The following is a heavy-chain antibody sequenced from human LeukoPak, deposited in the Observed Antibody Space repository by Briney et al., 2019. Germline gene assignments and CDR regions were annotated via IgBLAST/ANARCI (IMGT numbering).Heavy chain of an antibody. J-gene: IGHJ5*02. CDR2: INHSGSS. V-gene: IGHV4-34*01. D-gene: IGHD3-22*01. Sequence: PSETLSLTCAVYGGSFSGYSWNWIRQPPGKGLEWIGEINHSGSSNYNPSPKSRVTISLDTSKSQFSLKLSSVTAGDTAVYYCARGPMRGWFDPWGQGTLVTVSS. CDR1: GGSFSGYS. CDR3: ARGPMRGWFDP.